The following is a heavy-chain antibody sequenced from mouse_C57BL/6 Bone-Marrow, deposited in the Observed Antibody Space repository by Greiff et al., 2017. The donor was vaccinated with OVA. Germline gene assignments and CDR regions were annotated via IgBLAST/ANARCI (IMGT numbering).Heavy chain of an antibody. Sequence: VQLQQSGAELVMPGASVKLSCKASGYTFTSYWMHWVKQRPGQGLEWIGEIDPSNSYTNYNQKFKGKSTLTVDKSSSTAYMQLSSLTSEDSAVYYCARGYGSSPYWYFDVWGTGTTVTVSS. J-gene: IGHJ1*03. CDR3: ARGYGSSPYWYFDV. CDR1: GYTFTSYW. CDR2: IDPSNSYT. D-gene: IGHD1-1*01. V-gene: IGHV1-69*01.